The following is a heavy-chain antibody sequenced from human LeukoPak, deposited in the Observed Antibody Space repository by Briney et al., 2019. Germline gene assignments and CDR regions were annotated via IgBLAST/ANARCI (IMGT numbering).Heavy chain of an antibody. J-gene: IGHJ3*01. CDR2: IWSDGSNK. CDR3: ARASGVFDL. CDR1: GFTFSDYG. V-gene: IGHV3-33*01. Sequence: GGSLRLSCAASGFTFSDYGMHWVRQAPGKGLEWVAVIWSDGSNKCYSDSVKGRFTISRDNSKNTLYLQMNSLRAEDTALYYCARASGVFDLWGQGTLVTVSS. D-gene: IGHD1-14*01.